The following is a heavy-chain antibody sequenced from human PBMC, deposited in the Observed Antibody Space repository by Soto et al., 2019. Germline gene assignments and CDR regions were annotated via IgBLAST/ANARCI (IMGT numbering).Heavy chain of an antibody. CDR3: AREMHDSSGYYSNWFDP. Sequence: HPGGSLRLSCAASGFTVSSNYMSWVRQAPGKGLEWVSVIYSGGSTYYADSVKGRFTISRDNSKNTLYLQMNSLRAEDTAVYYCAREMHDSSGYYSNWFDPWGQGTLVTVSS. D-gene: IGHD3-22*01. J-gene: IGHJ5*02. CDR2: IYSGGST. CDR1: GFTVSSNY. V-gene: IGHV3-66*01.